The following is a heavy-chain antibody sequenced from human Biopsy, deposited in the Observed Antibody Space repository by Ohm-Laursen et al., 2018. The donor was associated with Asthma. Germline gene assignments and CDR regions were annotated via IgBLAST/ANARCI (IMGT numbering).Heavy chain of an antibody. D-gene: IGHD6-19*01. V-gene: IGHV3-23*01. CDR2: LSHSGGAT. CDR3: TKDRQQWLLQGESRFDP. CDR1: GFAFSNFA. Sequence: GSLRLSCTASGFAFSNFAMNWVRQAPGKGLEWVSGLSHSGGATYYADSVKGRFTISRDNSINTLYLQMNSLRPEDTAVYYCTKDRQQWLLQGESRFDPWGQGTLVSVSS. J-gene: IGHJ5*02.